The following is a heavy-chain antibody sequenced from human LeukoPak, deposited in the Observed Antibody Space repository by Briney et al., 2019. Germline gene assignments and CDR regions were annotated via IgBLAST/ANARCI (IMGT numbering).Heavy chain of an antibody. CDR3: ARVFTAKYYDISYYFDY. CDR1: GYTFTSYG. D-gene: IGHD3-9*01. CDR2: ISFYNGNT. J-gene: IGHJ4*02. Sequence: GVSVKVSCKASGYTFTSYGISWVRQAPGQGLEWMGWISFYNGNTNYAQKLQGRVTMTTDTSTSTAYMELRSLRSDDTAVYYCARVFTAKYYDISYYFDYWGQGTLVTVSS. V-gene: IGHV1-18*01.